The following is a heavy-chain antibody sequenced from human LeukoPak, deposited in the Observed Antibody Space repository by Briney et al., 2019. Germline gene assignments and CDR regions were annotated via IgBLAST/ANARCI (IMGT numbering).Heavy chain of an antibody. CDR2: IYYSGST. CDR1: GGPISSYY. CDR3: ARERRDSNWALPRYFDL. V-gene: IGHV4-59*01. Sequence: SETLSLTCTVSGGPISSYYWSWIRQPPGKGLEWIGYIYYSGSTNYNPSLKSRVTISVDTSKNQFSLKLSSVTAADTAVYYCARERRDSNWALPRYFDLWGRGTLVTVSS. D-gene: IGHD4-11*01. J-gene: IGHJ2*01.